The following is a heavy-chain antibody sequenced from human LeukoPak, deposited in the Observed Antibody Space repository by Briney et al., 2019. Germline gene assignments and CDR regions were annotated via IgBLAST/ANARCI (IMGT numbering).Heavy chain of an antibody. CDR1: GFTFSSYG. CDR3: AKDRSIGTYYTFDH. Sequence: GGSLRLSCAASGFTFSSYGMHWVRQAPGKGLEWVAFIRYDGSNKYYADSVRGRFTVSRDNSNNTLYLQMSSLTAADTAVYYCAKDRSIGTYYTFDHWGQGTLVTVSS. J-gene: IGHJ4*02. D-gene: IGHD1-26*01. CDR2: IRYDGSNK. V-gene: IGHV3-30*02.